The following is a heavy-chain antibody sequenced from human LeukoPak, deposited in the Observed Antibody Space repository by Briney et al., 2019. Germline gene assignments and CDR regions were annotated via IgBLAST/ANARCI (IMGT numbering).Heavy chain of an antibody. CDR2: IIPIFGTA. J-gene: IGHJ4*02. D-gene: IGHD2-8*01. CDR3: ARVGQVMVYNGYFDY. V-gene: IGHV1-69*05. CDR1: GGTFSSYA. Sequence: GSSVKVSCKASGGTFSSYAISWVRQAPGQGLEWMGGIIPIFGTANYAQKFQGRVTITTDESTSTAYMELSSLRSEDTAVYYCARVGQVMVYNGYFDYWGQGTLVTVSS.